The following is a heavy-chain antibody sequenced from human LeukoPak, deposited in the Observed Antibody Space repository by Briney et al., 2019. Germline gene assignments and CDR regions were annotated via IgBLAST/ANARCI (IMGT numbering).Heavy chain of an antibody. J-gene: IGHJ6*03. Sequence: GGSLRLSCAASGFTFSSYSMNWVRQAPGKGLEWVSSISSSSSYIYYADSVKGRFTISRDNAKNSLYLQMNSLRAEDTAVYYCAKGGYSYGYSDDYYYYMDVWGKGTTVTVSS. CDR1: GFTFSSYS. V-gene: IGHV3-21*04. CDR3: AKGGYSYGYSDDYYYYMDV. CDR2: ISSSSSYI. D-gene: IGHD5-18*01.